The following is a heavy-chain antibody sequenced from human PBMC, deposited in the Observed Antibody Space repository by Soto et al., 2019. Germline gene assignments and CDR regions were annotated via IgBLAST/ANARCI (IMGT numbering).Heavy chain of an antibody. J-gene: IGHJ6*04. Sequence: EVQLVESGGGLVRPGGSLRLSCEASGFSFNSYNMNWVRQAPGKGLEWVSSISSSGSYIYYADSMKGRFTISRDHAKNAQSLQMNSLRAEDTAVYYCARLWWFGESVDSYYAMDVRGKGTTVTVSS. CDR3: ARLWWFGESVDSYYAMDV. CDR2: ISSSGSYI. V-gene: IGHV3-21*01. D-gene: IGHD3-10*01. CDR1: GFSFNSYN.